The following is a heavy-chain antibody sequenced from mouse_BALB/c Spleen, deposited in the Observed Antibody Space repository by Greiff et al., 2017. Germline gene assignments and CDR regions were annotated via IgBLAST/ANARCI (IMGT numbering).Heavy chain of an antibody. CDR3: TREDYGSRVFFDY. Sequence: VQLKQSGTVLARPGASVKMSCKASGYTFTSYWMHWVKQRPGQGLEWIGAIYPGNSDTSYNQKFKGKAKLTAVTSTSTAYMELSSLTNEDSAVYYCTREDYGSRVFFDYWGQGTTLTVSS. CDR1: GYTFTSYW. V-gene: IGHV1-5*01. CDR2: IYPGNSDT. J-gene: IGHJ2*01. D-gene: IGHD1-1*01.